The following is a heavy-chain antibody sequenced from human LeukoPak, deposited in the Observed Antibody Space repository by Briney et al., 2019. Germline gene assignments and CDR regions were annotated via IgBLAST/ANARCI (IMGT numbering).Heavy chain of an antibody. CDR2: INTDGNTR. D-gene: IGHD3-22*01. CDR1: GFTFSTSW. CDR3: VRDMGYYDKV. V-gene: IGHV3-74*01. J-gene: IGHJ4*02. Sequence: PGGSLRLSCATSGFTFSTSWMHWVRQAPGKGLVWVSRINTDGNTRDYADSVKGRFTISRDNAKNTLHLQMNSLRAEDTAMYYCVRDMGYYDKVWGQGTLVTVSS.